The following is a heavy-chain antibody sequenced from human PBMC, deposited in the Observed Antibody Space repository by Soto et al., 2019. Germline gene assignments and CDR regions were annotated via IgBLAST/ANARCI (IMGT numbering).Heavy chain of an antibody. CDR1: GFTFSSYG. CDR2: IWYDGSNK. J-gene: IGHJ4*02. D-gene: IGHD4-17*01. CDR3: ARESSSVNYGDYVFFDY. V-gene: IGHV3-33*01. Sequence: GGSLRLSCAASGFTFSSYGMHWVRQAPGKGLEWVAVIWYDGSNKYYADSVKGRFTISRDNSKNTLYLQMNSLRAEDTAVYYCARESSSVNYGDYVFFDYWGQGTLVTVSS.